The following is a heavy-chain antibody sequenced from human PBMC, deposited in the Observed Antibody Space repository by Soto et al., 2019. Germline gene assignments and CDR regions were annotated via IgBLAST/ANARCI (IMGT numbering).Heavy chain of an antibody. V-gene: IGHV3-74*01. J-gene: IGHJ4*02. CDR3: ARVPTGKYGVWNY. CDR1: GFTFSSYW. D-gene: IGHD2-8*01. Sequence: VQLVESGGGLVQPGGSLRLSCAASGFTFSSYWMHWVRQAPGKGLVWVSRINPGGSITAYADSVKGRFTISRDNAKNTLYLQMNSLRGDDTAVYYCARVPTGKYGVWNYWGQGTLVTVSS. CDR2: INPGGSIT.